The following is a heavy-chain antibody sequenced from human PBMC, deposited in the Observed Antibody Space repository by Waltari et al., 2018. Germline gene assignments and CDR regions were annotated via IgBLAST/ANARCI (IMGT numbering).Heavy chain of an antibody. J-gene: IGHJ5*02. CDR1: W. CDR3: ARDRGRGIYLDT. V-gene: IGHV4-4*01. CDR2: VQRSGKT. D-gene: IGHD2-15*01. Sequence: WWSWVRQSPGKVLQWISQVQRSGKTDYDPSFASRVSISVDTSTNQFSLMVTSATAADTAVYFCARDRGRGIYLDTWGQRTLVTVSP.